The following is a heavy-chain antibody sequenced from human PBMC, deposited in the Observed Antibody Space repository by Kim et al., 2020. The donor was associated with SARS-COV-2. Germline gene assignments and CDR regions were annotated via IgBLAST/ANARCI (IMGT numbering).Heavy chain of an antibody. V-gene: IGHV3-30*04. CDR1: GFTFSSYA. J-gene: IGHJ4*02. Sequence: GGSLRLSCAASGFTFSSYAMHWVRQAPGKGLEWVAVISYDGSNKYYADSVKGRFTISRDNSKNTLYLQMNSLRAEDTAVYYCARDGSPWSYFDYWGQGTLVTVSS. CDR2: ISYDGSNK. CDR3: ARDGSPWSYFDY. D-gene: IGHD1-1*01.